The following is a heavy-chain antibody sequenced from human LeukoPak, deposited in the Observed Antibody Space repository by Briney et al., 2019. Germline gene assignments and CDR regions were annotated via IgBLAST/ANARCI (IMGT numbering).Heavy chain of an antibody. V-gene: IGHV3-48*01. CDR2: ISRSSSSI. CDR3: ARGRDYSFDH. CDR1: GFTFISYS. Sequence: TGGSLRLSCAASGFTFISYSMKWVRQAPGKGLECLSYISRSSSSIYYADSVKVRFTISRDDAKNSLYLQMNSLRAEDTSVYYCARGRDYSFDHWGQGTLVTVSS. J-gene: IGHJ4*02.